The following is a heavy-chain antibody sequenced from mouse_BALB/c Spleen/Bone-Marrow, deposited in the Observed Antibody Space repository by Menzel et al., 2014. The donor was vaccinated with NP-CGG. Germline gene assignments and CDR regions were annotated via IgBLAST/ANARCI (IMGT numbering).Heavy chain of an antibody. V-gene: IGHV1-7*01. D-gene: IGHD2-1*01. J-gene: IGHJ2*01. CDR3: ARSYGKNVDY. CDR1: GYTFXSYW. CDR2: INPSTGYT. Sequence: QVHVKQSGAELAKPGAPVKMSCKASGYTFXSYWMHWVKQRPGQGLEWIGNINPSTGYTEYNQKFKDKATLTADKSSSTAYMQLNSLTSEDSAVYYCARSYGKNVDYWGQGTTLTVSS.